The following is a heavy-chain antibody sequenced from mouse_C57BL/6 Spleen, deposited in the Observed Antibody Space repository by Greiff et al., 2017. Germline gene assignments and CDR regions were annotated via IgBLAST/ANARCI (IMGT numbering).Heavy chain of an antibody. V-gene: IGHV1-55*01. Sequence: QVQLQQPGAELVKPGASVKMSCKASGYTFTSYWITWVKQRPGQGLEWIGDIYPGSGSTNYNEKFKSKATLTVDTSSSTAYMQLSSLTSEDAAVYYCARDYSTDGDYWYFDVWGTGTTVTVSS. CDR3: ARDYSTDGDYWYFDV. D-gene: IGHD2-5*01. CDR2: IYPGSGST. J-gene: IGHJ1*03. CDR1: GYTFTSYW.